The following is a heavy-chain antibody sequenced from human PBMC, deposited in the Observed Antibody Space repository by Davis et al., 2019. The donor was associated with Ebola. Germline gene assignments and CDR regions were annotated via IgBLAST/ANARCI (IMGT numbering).Heavy chain of an antibody. CDR1: GYTFTGNY. J-gene: IGHJ4*02. D-gene: IGHD2-15*01. Sequence: ASVKVSCKASGYTFTGNYMHWVRQAPGQGLEWMGWINPNSGGTNFAQKLQGRVTMTRDTSISTVYMELSRLGSDDTAVYYCARDRECRGGSCPGVFDYWGQGTLVTVSS. V-gene: IGHV1-2*02. CDR3: ARDRECRGGSCPGVFDY. CDR2: INPNSGGT.